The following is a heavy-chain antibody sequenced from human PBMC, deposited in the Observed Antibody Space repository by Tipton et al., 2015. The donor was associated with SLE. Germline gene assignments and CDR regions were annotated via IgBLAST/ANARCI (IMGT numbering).Heavy chain of an antibody. D-gene: IGHD6-19*01. V-gene: IGHV4-31*03. CDR1: GGSISSGGYY. J-gene: IGHJ4*02. CDR3: ARERGSAFDY. Sequence: TLSLTCTVSGGSISSGGYYWSWIRQHPGKGLEWLGYIYYSGSTYYNPSLKSRVTISVDTSKNQFSLKLSSVTAADTAVYYCARERGSAFDYWGQGTLVTVSS. CDR2: IYYSGST.